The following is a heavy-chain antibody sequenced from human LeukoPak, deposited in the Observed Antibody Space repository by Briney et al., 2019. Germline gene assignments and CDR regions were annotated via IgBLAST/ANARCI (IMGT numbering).Heavy chain of an antibody. CDR2: IYYSGST. D-gene: IGHD6-13*01. V-gene: IGHV4-59*01. Sequence: PSETLSLTCTVSGGSISSYYWSWIRQPPGKGLEWIGYIYYSGSTNYNPFLKSRVTISVDTSKNQFSLKLSSVTAADTAVYYCARASSSSWPWVGDYWGQGTLVTVSS. CDR1: GGSISSYY. CDR3: ARASSSSWPWVGDY. J-gene: IGHJ4*02.